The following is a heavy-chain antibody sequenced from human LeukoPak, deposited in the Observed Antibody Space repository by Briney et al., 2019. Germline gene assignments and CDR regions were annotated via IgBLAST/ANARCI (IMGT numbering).Heavy chain of an antibody. Sequence: SETLSLTCTVSGGSIISGDYYWSCIRQPPGKGLEWIGYIYYSGSTYYNPSLKSRVTISVDTSKNQFSLKLSSVTAADTAVYYCARDTRSGMDVWGNGPTVTVSS. J-gene: IGHJ6*04. V-gene: IGHV4-30-4*01. CDR3: ARDTRSGMDV. CDR1: GGSIISGDYY. CDR2: IYYSGST.